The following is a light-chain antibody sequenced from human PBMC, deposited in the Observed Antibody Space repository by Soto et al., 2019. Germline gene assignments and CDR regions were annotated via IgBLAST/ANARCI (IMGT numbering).Light chain of an antibody. V-gene: IGKV3-20*01. J-gene: IGKJ1*01. CDR3: QQYTDWPLT. CDR2: GIS. Sequence: EVVMTQSPATLSVSPGERATLSCRASRSVASNYLAWYQQKPGQAPRLLMYGISSRATGVPDGFSGSGSGTDFTLTISRLEPEDFAVYYCQQYTDWPLTFGQGTKVDIK. CDR1: RSVASNY.